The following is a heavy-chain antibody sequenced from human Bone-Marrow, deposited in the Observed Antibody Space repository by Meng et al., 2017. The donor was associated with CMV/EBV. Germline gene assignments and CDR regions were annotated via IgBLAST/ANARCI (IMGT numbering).Heavy chain of an antibody. J-gene: IGHJ6*02. CDR1: GGSISSSSYY. V-gene: IGHV4-39*07. Sequence: SETLSLTCTVSGGSISSSSYYWGWIRQPPGKGLEWIGSIYYSGSTYYNPSLKSRVTISVDTSKNQFSLKLSSVTAADTAVYYCAREWAGSGSSYGMDVWGQGTTVTASS. D-gene: IGHD3-10*01. CDR2: IYYSGST. CDR3: AREWAGSGSSYGMDV.